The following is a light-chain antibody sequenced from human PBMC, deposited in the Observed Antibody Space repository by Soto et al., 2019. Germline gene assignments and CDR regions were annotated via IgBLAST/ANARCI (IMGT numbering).Light chain of an antibody. Sequence: EIVMTQSPATLSVSPGERATLSCRASQSVRSNLAWYQQKPGQPPRLLIYGASTRATGIPVRFSGSGSGTEFTFTVSSLQSEDFAVYYCLQYNNWVPTFGQGTKVEIK. V-gene: IGKV3-15*01. J-gene: IGKJ1*01. CDR2: GAS. CDR3: LQYNNWVPT. CDR1: QSVRSN.